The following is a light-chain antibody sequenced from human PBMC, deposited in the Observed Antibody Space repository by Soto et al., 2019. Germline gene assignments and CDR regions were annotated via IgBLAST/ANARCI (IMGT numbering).Light chain of an antibody. CDR1: QTISIW. CDR2: KAS. CDR3: QQVNDYPIT. V-gene: IGKV1-5*03. J-gene: IGKJ5*01. Sequence: DIQMTQSPSTLSGSVGDRVTITCRASQTISIWLAWYQQKPGKAPKLLIYKASTLKSGVPSRFSGSGSGTEFTLTISSLQPDDFATYHCQQVNDYPITFGQGTRLEIK.